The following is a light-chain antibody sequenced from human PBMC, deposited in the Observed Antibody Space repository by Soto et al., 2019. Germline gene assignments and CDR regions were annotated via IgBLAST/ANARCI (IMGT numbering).Light chain of an antibody. CDR1: QSVSSN. Sequence: EIVMTQSPATLSVSPGERATLSCRASQSVSSNLAWYQQKPGQAPRLLIYGASTRATGIPARFSGSWSGTEFTLIISSLQSEDFAVYYCQQYNNWPGTFGQGTKVEIK. J-gene: IGKJ1*01. CDR2: GAS. V-gene: IGKV3-15*01. CDR3: QQYNNWPGT.